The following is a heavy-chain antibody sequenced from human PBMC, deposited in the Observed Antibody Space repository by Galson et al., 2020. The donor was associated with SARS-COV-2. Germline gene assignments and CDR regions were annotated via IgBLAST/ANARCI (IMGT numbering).Heavy chain of an antibody. CDR2: IIPIFGTA. J-gene: IGHJ5*02. CDR3: ARDTGYSGYEARFDP. V-gene: IGHV1-69*13. Sequence: SVKVSCKASGGTFSSYAISWVRQAPGQGLEWMGGIIPIFGTANYAQKFQGRVTITADESTSTAYMELSSLRSEDTAVYYCARDTGYSGYEARFDPWGQGTLVTVSS. D-gene: IGHD5-12*01. CDR1: GGTFSSYA.